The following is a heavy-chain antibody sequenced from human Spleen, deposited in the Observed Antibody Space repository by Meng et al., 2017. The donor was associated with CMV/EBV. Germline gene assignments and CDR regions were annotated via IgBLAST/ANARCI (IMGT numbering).Heavy chain of an antibody. D-gene: IGHD6-13*01. V-gene: IGHV3-13*01. CDR1: GFTFSSYD. Sequence: GESLKISCAASGFTFSSYDMHWVRQATGKGLEWVSAIGTAGDTYYPGSVKGRFTISRENAKNSLYLQMNSLRAGDTAVYYCAREGQQLIYYYGMDVWGQGTTVTVSS. CDR2: IGTAGDT. J-gene: IGHJ6*02. CDR3: AREGQQLIYYYGMDV.